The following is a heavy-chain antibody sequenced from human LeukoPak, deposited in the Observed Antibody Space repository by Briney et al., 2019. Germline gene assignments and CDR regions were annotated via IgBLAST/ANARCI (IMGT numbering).Heavy chain of an antibody. D-gene: IGHD6-19*01. V-gene: IGHV3-74*03. CDR1: GFTFGDYW. CDR3: VRGSSYRSGWYNYFDS. Sequence: PGGSLRLSCAAPGFTFGDYWMHWVRQPPGQGLVWVSRIHGDGSDSTYGDSVKGRFTISRDNAMNTLFLQMNGLRPDDTAVYYCVRGSSYRSGWYNYFDSWGPGTRVTVSS. J-gene: IGHJ4*02. CDR2: IHGDGSDS.